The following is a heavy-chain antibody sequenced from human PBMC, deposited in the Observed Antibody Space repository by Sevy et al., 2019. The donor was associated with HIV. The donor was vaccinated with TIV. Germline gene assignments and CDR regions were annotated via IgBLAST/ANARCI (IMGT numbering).Heavy chain of an antibody. Sequence: ASVKVSYKASGYTFTSYGISWVRQAPGQGLEWMGWISAYNGNTNYAQKLQGRVTMTTDTSTSTAYMELRSLRSDDTAVYYCARWARELLAVDPWGQGTLVTVSS. D-gene: IGHD1-26*01. V-gene: IGHV1-18*04. J-gene: IGHJ5*02. CDR3: ARWARELLAVDP. CDR2: ISAYNGNT. CDR1: GYTFTSYG.